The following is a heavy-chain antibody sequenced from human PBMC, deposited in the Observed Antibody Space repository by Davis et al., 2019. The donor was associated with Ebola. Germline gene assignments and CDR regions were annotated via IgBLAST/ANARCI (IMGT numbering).Heavy chain of an antibody. CDR3: AKDVTFYGSAPDY. Sequence: PGGSLRLSCAASGFTFSSYGMHWVRQAPGKGLEWVAFIRYDGSNKYYADSVKGRFTISRDNSKNTLYLQMNSLRAEDTAVYYCAKDVTFYGSAPDYWGQGTLVTVSS. D-gene: IGHD3-10*01. V-gene: IGHV3-30*02. CDR2: IRYDGSNK. J-gene: IGHJ4*02. CDR1: GFTFSSYG.